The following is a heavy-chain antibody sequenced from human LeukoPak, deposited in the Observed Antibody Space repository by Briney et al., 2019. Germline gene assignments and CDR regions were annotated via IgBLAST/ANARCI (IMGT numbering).Heavy chain of an antibody. CDR1: GYTFTSYD. D-gene: IGHD3-10*01. CDR3: ASPISLWFGELLL. V-gene: IGHV1-8*01. J-gene: IGHJ4*02. Sequence: ASVKVSCKASGYTFTSYDINWVRQATGQGLEWIGWMNPNSSNTGYAQKFQGRVTMTRNTSISTAYMELSSLRSEDTAVYYCASPISLWFGELLLWGQGTLVTVSS. CDR2: MNPNSSNT.